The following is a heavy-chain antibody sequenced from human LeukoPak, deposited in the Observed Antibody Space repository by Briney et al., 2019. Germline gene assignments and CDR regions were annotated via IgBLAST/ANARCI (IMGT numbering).Heavy chain of an antibody. V-gene: IGHV4-39*01. CDR3: ARQKAYSDYVAD. Sequence: SETLSFTCTVSGGSISSSSYYWGWIRQPPGKGLEWIGSVYYNGDTYYNPSLKSRAITSIDTSRNQFSLRLSSVTAADMAMYYCARQKAYSDYVADWGQGTLVTVSS. J-gene: IGHJ4*02. CDR2: VYYNGDT. D-gene: IGHD4-11*01. CDR1: GGSISSSSYY.